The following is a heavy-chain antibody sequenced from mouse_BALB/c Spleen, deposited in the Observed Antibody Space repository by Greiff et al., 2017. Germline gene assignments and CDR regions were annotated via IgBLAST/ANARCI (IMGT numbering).Heavy chain of an antibody. J-gene: IGHJ4*01. CDR1: GFNIKDTY. V-gene: IGHV14-3*02. D-gene: IGHD1-1*02. CDR2: IDPANGNT. CDR3: ARGGNLYAMDY. Sequence: LVESGAELVKPGASVKLSCTASGFNIKDTYMHWVKQRPEQGLEWIGRIDPANGNTKYDPKFQGKATITADTSSNTAYLQLSSLTSEDTAVYYCARGGNLYAMDYWGQGTSVTVSS.